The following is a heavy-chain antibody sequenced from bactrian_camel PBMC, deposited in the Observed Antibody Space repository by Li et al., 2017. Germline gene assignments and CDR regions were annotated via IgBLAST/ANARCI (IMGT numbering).Heavy chain of an antibody. J-gene: IGHJ4*01. V-gene: IGHV3S53*01. CDR3: AADRRRHGPPSLRPGDYSV. CDR1: EYAYTPAN. D-gene: IGHD2*01. CDR2: LASDGSS. Sequence: GGSLSLSCIISEYAYTPANVRMAWFRQAPGKEREGVASLASDGSSIYANSLKGRFSISKDNARNWLDLQMDSLEPGDTARYYCAADRRRHGPPSLRPGDYSVWGQGTQVTVS.